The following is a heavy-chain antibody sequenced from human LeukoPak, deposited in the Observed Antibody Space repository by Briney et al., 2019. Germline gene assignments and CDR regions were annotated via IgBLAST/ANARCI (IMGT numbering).Heavy chain of an antibody. CDR3: AKDNHRLVGVDDEIIGDDYYYMDV. D-gene: IGHD3-10*01. J-gene: IGHJ6*03. CDR1: GFSFSFYR. CDR2: IWHDGNEK. Sequence: GRSLRLSCAASGFSFSFYRMHWVRQAPGKGLEWVALIWHDGNEKYYADSVKGRFTISRDNSKNTLFLLLNSLRAEDTAVYYCAKDNHRLVGVDDEIIGDDYYYMDVWGKGTTVTVSS. V-gene: IGHV3-33*03.